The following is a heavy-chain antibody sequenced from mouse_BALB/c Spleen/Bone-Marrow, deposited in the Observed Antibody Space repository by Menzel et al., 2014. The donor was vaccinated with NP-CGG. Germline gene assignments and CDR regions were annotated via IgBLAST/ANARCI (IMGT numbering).Heavy chain of an antibody. D-gene: IGHD2-4*01. CDR2: IRNKANGYTT. CDR3: ARDRGLTYFDY. CDR1: GLTFTDYY. Sequence: EVKLVESGGGLVQPGDSLRLSCATSGLTFTDYYMNWVRQPPGKALEWLGFIRNKANGYTTEYSASVKGRFTISSDNSQSILYLQMTAQRAEYSATYYCARDRGLTYFDYWGQGTTLTGSS. V-gene: IGHV7-3*02. J-gene: IGHJ2*01.